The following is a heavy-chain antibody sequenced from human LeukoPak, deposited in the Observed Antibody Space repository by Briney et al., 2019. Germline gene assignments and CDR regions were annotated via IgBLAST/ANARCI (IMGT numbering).Heavy chain of an antibody. J-gene: IGHJ2*01. CDR2: IYHSGST. CDR1: GGSIRSSNW. Sequence: PAETLTLTCAVSGGSIRSSNWWSWVRQSPGKGLEWIGEIYHSGSTNYNPSLKSRVTISVDKSENLLSLKLSSVTAADTAVYYCARDYYSDSSASYWYFDLLRGRTVVSVSS. CDR3: ARDYYSDSSASYWYFDL. D-gene: IGHD3-22*01. V-gene: IGHV4-4*02.